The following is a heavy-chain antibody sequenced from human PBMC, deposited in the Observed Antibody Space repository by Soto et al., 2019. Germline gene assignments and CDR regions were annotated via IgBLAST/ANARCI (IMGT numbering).Heavy chain of an antibody. V-gene: IGHV1-46*01. CDR2: VNPSGGHT. Sequence: QVQLMQSGAEVKKPGASVKVSCKASGDTFSDYYIHWVRQAPGQGLEWMGTVNPSGGHTTYSQHSLGRVTMTRDTSTSTRHRELTSLTSEDTAVYYCARGGHVVVVTAALDYWGQGTLVTVSS. J-gene: IGHJ4*02. CDR3: ARGGHVVVVTAALDY. D-gene: IGHD2-21*02. CDR1: GDTFSDYY.